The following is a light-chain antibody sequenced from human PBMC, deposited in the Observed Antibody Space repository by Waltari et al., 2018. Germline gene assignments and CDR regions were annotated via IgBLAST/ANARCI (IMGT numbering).Light chain of an antibody. CDR2: GKN. CDR3: NSRDSSGNHVV. J-gene: IGLJ2*01. Sequence: SSELTQDPAVSVALAQTVRITCQGDSLSSYYASWYQQKPGQAPVLVIYGKNNRPSGIPDRFSGSSSGNTASLTITGAQAEDEADYYCNSRDSSGNHVVFGGGTKLTVL. CDR1: SLSSYY. V-gene: IGLV3-19*01.